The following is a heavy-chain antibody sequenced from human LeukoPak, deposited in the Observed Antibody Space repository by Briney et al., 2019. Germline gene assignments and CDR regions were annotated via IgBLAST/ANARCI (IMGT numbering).Heavy chain of an antibody. J-gene: IGHJ4*02. CDR3: ARAKYSANDYSDY. Sequence: GGSLRLSCAASGFTFSNAWMNWVRQAPGKGLEWVGRIRNKANSYTTEYAASVKGRFTISRDDSKNSLYLQMSSLKTEDAALYYCARAKYSANDYSDYWGQGTLVTVSS. D-gene: IGHD1-26*01. CDR2: IRNKANSYTT. CDR1: GFTFSNAW. V-gene: IGHV3-72*01.